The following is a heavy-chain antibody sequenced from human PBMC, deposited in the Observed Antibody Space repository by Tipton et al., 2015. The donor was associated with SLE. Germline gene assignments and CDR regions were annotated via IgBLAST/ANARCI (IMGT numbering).Heavy chain of an antibody. Sequence: QLVQSGAEVKKPGASVKVSCKASGYTFTSFGISWVRQAPGQGLEWMGWISAYNGNTNYAQKLQGRVTMTTDTSTSTAYMELRSLRSDDTAVYYCARDPGYCSGGSCSDAFDIWGQGTMVTVSS. V-gene: IGHV1-18*01. CDR3: ARDPGYCSGGSCSDAFDI. D-gene: IGHD2-15*01. J-gene: IGHJ3*02. CDR1: GYTFTSFG. CDR2: ISAYNGNT.